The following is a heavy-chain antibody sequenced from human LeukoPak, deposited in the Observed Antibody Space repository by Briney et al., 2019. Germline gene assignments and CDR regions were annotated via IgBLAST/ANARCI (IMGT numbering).Heavy chain of an antibody. CDR2: ISAYNGNT. J-gene: IGHJ6*02. V-gene: IGHV1-18*01. D-gene: IGHD3-16*01. CDR3: GREASRGGGGVLNLYYYYGMDV. Sequence: ASVKVSCKASGYTFTSYGISWVRQAPGQGLEWMGWISAYNGNTNYAQKLQGRVTMTTDTSTSTAYMELRSLRSDDTAVYYWGREASRGGGGVLNLYYYYGMDVWGQGTTVTVSS. CDR1: GYTFTSYG.